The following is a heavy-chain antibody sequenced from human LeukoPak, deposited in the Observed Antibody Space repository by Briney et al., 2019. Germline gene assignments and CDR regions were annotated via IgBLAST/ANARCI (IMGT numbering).Heavy chain of an antibody. Sequence: ASVKVSCKAFGYTFTSNYMHWVRQAPGQGLEWMGWINPNSGGTNYAQKFQGRVTMTRDTSINAAYMELSSLRSDDTAVYYCARGTEANYDFWNGYHFDYWGQRTLVTVSS. CDR2: INPNSGGT. V-gene: IGHV1-2*02. D-gene: IGHD3-3*01. CDR3: ARGTEANYDFWNGYHFDY. CDR1: GYTFTSNY. J-gene: IGHJ4*02.